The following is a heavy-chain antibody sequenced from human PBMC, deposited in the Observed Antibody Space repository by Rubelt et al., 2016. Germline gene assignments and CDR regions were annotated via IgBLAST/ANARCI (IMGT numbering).Heavy chain of an antibody. CDR3: ARDRIRIAARQGWYFDL. CDR1: GYTFTSYG. CDR2: IGAYNGNT. Sequence: QVQLVQSGAEVKKPGASVKVSCKASGYTFTSYGISWVRQAPGQGLEWMGWIGAYNGNTNYAQKLQGRVTMTTDTSTSTAYMELRRLRSDDTAVYYCARDRIRIAARQGWYFDLWGRGTLVTVSS. V-gene: IGHV1-18*01. D-gene: IGHD6-6*01. J-gene: IGHJ2*01.